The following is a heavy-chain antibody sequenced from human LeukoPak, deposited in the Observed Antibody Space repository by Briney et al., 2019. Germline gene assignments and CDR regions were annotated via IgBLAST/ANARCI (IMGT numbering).Heavy chain of an antibody. J-gene: IGHJ4*02. Sequence: PSETLSLTCAVYGGSFSGYYWSWIRQPPGKGLERIGEINHSGSTNYNPSLKSRVTISVDTSKNQFSLKLSSVTAADTAVYYCARASRDVWGSYRYTRLDYWGQGTLVTVSS. D-gene: IGHD3-16*02. CDR2: INHSGST. V-gene: IGHV4-34*01. CDR3: ARASRDVWGSYRYTRLDY. CDR1: GGSFSGYY.